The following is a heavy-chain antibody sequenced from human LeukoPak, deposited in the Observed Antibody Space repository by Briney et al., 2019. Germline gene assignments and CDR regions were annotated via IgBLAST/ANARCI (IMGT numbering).Heavy chain of an antibody. D-gene: IGHD6-13*01. CDR2: TYCRSRCYN. CDR1: GDSVSSNNAA. J-gene: IGHJ4*02. CDR3: AREREYSSTPLFDY. Sequence: SQTLSLTCAISGDSVSSNNAAWNWIRQSPSRGLEWLGRTYCRSRCYNDYAVSVKSRITINPATSKNQFSLQLNSVTPEDTAVYYCAREREYSSTPLFDYWGQGTLVTVLS. V-gene: IGHV6-1*01.